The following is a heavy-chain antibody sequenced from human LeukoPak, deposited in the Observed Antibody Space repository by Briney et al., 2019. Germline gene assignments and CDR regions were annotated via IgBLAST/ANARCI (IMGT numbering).Heavy chain of an antibody. CDR1: GGSISSSSYY. Sequence: PSETLSLTCTVSGGSISSSSYYWGWIRQPPGKGLEWIGSIYYSGSTYYNPSLKSRVTISVDTSKNQFSLKLSSVTAADTAVYYCARQTRYGDYVTFDYWGQGTLVTVSS. J-gene: IGHJ4*02. D-gene: IGHD4-17*01. V-gene: IGHV4-39*01. CDR2: IYYSGST. CDR3: ARQTRYGDYVTFDY.